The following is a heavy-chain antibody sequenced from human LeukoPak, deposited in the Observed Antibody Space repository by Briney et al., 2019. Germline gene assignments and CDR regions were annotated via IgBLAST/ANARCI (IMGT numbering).Heavy chain of an antibody. CDR3: AKEEQQLVHYYYYYMNV. CDR1: GFTFSSYA. J-gene: IGHJ6*03. D-gene: IGHD6-13*01. V-gene: IGHV3-23*01. CDR2: ISGSGGST. Sequence: GGSLRLSCAASGFTFSSYAMSWVRQAPGKGLEWVSAISGSGGSTYYADSVKGRFTISRDDSKNTLYLQMNSLRAEDTAVYYCAKEEQQLVHYYYYYMNVWGKGTTVTVSS.